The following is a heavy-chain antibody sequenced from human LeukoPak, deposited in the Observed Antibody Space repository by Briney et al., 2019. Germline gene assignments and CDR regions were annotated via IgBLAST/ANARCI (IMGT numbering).Heavy chain of an antibody. V-gene: IGHV4-30-2*01. D-gene: IGHD3-10*01. CDR3: ARGGTSGSSWFDP. CDR1: GGSISSGGYS. CDR2: IYHSGST. Sequence: SQTLSLTCAVSGGSISSGGYSWSWIRQPPGKGLEWIGYIYHSGSTYYNPSLKSRVTISVDRSKNQFSLKLSSVTAADTAVYYCARGGTSGSSWFDPWGQGTLVTVCS. J-gene: IGHJ5*02.